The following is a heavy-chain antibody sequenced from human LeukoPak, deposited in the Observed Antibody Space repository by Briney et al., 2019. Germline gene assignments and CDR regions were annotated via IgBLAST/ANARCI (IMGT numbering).Heavy chain of an antibody. CDR1: GFIFSIYA. CDR3: AKTVTTQAYYWYFDL. CDR2: IGGSGQNT. V-gene: IGHV3-23*01. D-gene: IGHD4-17*01. J-gene: IGHJ2*01. Sequence: GGSLRLSCAASGFIFSIYAMSWVRQAPGKGLEWVSAIGGSGQNTNYADSVKGRFTISRDNSRNTLYLDMNILRAEDTAVYYCAKTVTTQAYYWYFDLWGRGTLVTVSS.